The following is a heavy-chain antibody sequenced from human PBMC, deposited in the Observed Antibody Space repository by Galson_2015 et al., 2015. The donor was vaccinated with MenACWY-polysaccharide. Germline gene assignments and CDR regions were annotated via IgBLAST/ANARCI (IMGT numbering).Heavy chain of an antibody. CDR3: ARVRYSTGKYQFDY. CDR1: GFTFSNYA. V-gene: IGHV3-23*01. D-gene: IGHD2-2*01. CDR2: IGGSGSNT. J-gene: IGHJ4*02. Sequence: SLRLSCAASGFTFSNYAMSWVRQAPGKGLEWVSTIGGSGSNTHYADSVKGRFTISRDNSKNTLSLQMNSLRAEDTAVYYCARVRYSTGKYQFDYWDQGTRVAVSS.